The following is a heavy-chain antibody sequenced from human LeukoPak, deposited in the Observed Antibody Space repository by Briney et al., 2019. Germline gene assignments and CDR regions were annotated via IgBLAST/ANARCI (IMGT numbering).Heavy chain of an antibody. Sequence: ASVKVSCKASGYTFTGYYMHWVRQAPGQGLEWMGWINPNSGGTNYAQKFQGRVTMTRDTSISTAYMELSRLRSDDTAVYYCARATHSYGPIHYYYMDVWGKGTTVTVSS. CDR1: GYTFTGYY. CDR2: INPNSGGT. V-gene: IGHV1-2*02. CDR3: ARATHSYGPIHYYYMDV. J-gene: IGHJ6*03. D-gene: IGHD5-18*01.